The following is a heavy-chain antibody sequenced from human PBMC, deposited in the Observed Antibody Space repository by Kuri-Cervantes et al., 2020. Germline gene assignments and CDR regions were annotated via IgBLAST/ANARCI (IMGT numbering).Heavy chain of an antibody. J-gene: IGHJ6*03. Sequence: ASVKVSCKASGYTFTTHYMHWVRQAPGQGLEWMGWISAYNGNTNYAQKLQGRVTMTTDTSTSTAYMELRSLRSDDTAVYYCARIAAAGENFYYYYYMDVWGKGTTVTVSS. CDR3: ARIAAAGENFYYYYYMDV. CDR2: ISAYNGNT. CDR1: GYTFTTHY. D-gene: IGHD6-13*01. V-gene: IGHV1-18*04.